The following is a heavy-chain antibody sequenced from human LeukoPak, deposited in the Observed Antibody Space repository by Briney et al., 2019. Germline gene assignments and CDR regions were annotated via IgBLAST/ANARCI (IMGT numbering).Heavy chain of an antibody. J-gene: IGHJ4*02. CDR3: AKDRYYYDSSGATFDY. D-gene: IGHD3-22*01. CDR2: ISGSGGST. V-gene: IGHV3-23*01. CDR1: GFTFSSYA. Sequence: GGSLRLSCAASGFTFSSYAMSWVRQAPGKGLEWDSAISGSGGSTYYADSVMGRFTISRDNSKNTLYLQMNSLRAEDTAVYYCAKDRYYYDSSGATFDYWGQGTLVTVSS.